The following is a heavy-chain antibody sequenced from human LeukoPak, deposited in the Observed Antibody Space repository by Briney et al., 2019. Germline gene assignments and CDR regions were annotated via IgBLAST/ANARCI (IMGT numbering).Heavy chain of an antibody. CDR3: ARDFGHQVGATRYYFDY. CDR2: ISYDGSNK. D-gene: IGHD1-26*01. V-gene: IGHV3-30*03. J-gene: IGHJ4*02. Sequence: GGSLRLSCAASGFTFRSYGMHWVRQAPGKGLEWVAVISYDGSNKYQTDSVRGRFTISRDDAKDSLYLQMNSLRAEDTAMYYCARDFGHQVGATRYYFDYWGQGTLVTVSS. CDR1: GFTFRSYG.